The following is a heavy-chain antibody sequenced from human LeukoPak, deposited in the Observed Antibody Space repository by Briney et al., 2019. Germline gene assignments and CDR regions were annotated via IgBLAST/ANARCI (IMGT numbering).Heavy chain of an antibody. CDR2: ISGSGGST. V-gene: IGHV3-23*01. CDR3: AKGIAVAGKAGY. Sequence: GGSLRLSCAASGFTFSSYAMSWVRQAPGKGLEWVSAISGSGGSTYHADSVKGRFTISRDNSKNTLYLQMNSLRAEDTAVYYCAKGIAVAGKAGYWGQGTLVTVSS. D-gene: IGHD6-19*01. CDR1: GFTFSSYA. J-gene: IGHJ4*02.